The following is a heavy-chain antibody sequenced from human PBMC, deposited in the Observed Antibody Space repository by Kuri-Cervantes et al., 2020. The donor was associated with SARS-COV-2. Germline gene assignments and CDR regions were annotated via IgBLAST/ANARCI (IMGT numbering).Heavy chain of an antibody. Sequence: GESLKISCAACGFTFSSYDMHWVRQATGKGLEWVSAIGTAGDTYYPGSVKGQFTISRENAKNSLYLQMNSLRAEDTAVYYCARQHDYGDSPNTSYYYYYYYMDVWGKGTTVTVSS. CDR3: ARQHDYGDSPNTSYYYYYYYMDV. V-gene: IGHV3-13*03. D-gene: IGHD4-17*01. J-gene: IGHJ6*03. CDR1: GFTFSSYD. CDR2: IGTAGDT.